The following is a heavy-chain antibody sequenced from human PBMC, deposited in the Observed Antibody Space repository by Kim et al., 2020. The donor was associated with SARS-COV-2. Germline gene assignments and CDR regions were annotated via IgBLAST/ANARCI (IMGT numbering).Heavy chain of an antibody. CDR1: GYTFTGHY. Sequence: ASVKVSCKTSGYTFTGHYIHWVRRAPGQGLEWMGWINANTGDTTYAQKFQGRVTVTRDTSISTAYMELSRLTSDDTAIYYCTRKDYWGQGTLVTVSS. V-gene: IGHV1-2*02. CDR2: INANTGDT. CDR3: TRKDY. J-gene: IGHJ4*02.